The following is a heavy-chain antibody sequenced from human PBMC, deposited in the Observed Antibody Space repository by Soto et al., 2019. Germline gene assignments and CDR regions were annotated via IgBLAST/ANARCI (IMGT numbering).Heavy chain of an antibody. Sequence: ETLSLTCAVSGYSISSGYYWGWIRQPPGKGLEWIGSIYHSGSTYYNPSLKSRVTISVDTSKNQFSLKLSSVTAADTAVYYCARANGDPYYDFWSGYGFDPWGQGTLVTVSS. CDR2: IYHSGST. D-gene: IGHD3-3*01. J-gene: IGHJ5*02. CDR1: GYSISSGYY. CDR3: ARANGDPYYDFWSGYGFDP. V-gene: IGHV4-38-2*01.